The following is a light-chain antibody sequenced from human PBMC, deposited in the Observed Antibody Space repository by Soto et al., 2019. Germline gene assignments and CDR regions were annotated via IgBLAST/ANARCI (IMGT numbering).Light chain of an antibody. J-gene: IGKJ1*01. CDR3: QQYGSTPRT. Sequence: VRTQSPSSLSVSPAPPATLPCRASQSVSRYLAWYQQKPGQPPRLLIYDASRRATGIPDRFSGSGSGTDFTLTISRLEPEDFAVYYCQQYGSTPRTFGQGTKVDIK. V-gene: IGKV3-20*01. CDR1: QSVSRY. CDR2: DAS.